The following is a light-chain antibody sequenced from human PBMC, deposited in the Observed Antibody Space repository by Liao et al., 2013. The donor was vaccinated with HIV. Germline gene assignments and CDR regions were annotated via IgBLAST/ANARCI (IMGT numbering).Light chain of an antibody. CDR1: NIGGKS. V-gene: IGLV3-21*04. J-gene: IGLJ1*01. Sequence: SYELTQTPSVSVAPGKTAKITCGGDNIGGKSVHWYQQKPGQAPVLVIYYDSDRPSVIPERFSGSNSGNTATLTISRVEAGDEADYYCQVWDSSSDHYVFGTGTKVTVL. CDR3: QVWDSSSDHYV. CDR2: YDS.